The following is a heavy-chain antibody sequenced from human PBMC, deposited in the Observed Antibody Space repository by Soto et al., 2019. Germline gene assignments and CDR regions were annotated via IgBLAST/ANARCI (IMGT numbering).Heavy chain of an antibody. CDR3: ARDDGTTSGVDS. D-gene: IGHD1-7*01. CDR1: GYTLTGHY. V-gene: IGHV1-2*02. Sequence: QVQLVQSGAEVKHPGASMKVSCKASGYTLTGHYMHWVRQAPGQGLEWLGWINPNSGGTNYAQNFQGRVTMTRDTSISTAYMELSRLTSVDTAVYFCARDDGTTSGVDSCGQGTLVIVSS. J-gene: IGHJ4*02. CDR2: INPNSGGT.